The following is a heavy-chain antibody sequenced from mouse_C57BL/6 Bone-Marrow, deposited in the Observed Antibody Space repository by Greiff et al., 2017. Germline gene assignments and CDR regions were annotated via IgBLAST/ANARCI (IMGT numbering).Heavy chain of an antibody. V-gene: IGHV1-7*01. J-gene: IGHJ4*01. CDR2: INPSSGYT. Sequence: QVQLKQSGAELAKPGASVKLSCKASGYTFTSYWMHWVKQRPGQGLEWIGYINPSSGYTKYNQKFKDKATLTADKSSSTAYMQLSSLTYEDSAVYYCARRGYDYDDAMDYWGQGTSVTVSS. D-gene: IGHD2-4*01. CDR1: GYTFTSYW. CDR3: ARRGYDYDDAMDY.